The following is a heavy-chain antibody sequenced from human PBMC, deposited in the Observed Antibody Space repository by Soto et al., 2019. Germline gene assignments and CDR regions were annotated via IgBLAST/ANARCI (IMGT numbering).Heavy chain of an antibody. CDR2: VNPSGGHT. CDR1: GDTFTEYY. V-gene: IGHV1-46*01. J-gene: IGHJ4*02. Sequence: QVQLMQSGAEVKKPGASVKVSCKASGDTFTEYYIHWVRQAPGQGLEWMGTVNPSGGHTTYAQHFLGRVTMTRDTSTSTLYMELTSLTPEDPAVYYCARGGHVVVVTAALDYWGQGTLVTVSS. CDR3: ARGGHVVVVTAALDY. D-gene: IGHD2-21*02.